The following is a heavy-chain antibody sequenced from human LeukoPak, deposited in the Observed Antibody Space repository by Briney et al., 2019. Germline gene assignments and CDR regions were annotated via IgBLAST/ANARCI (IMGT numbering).Heavy chain of an antibody. J-gene: IGHJ6*03. CDR1: GFTFDDYG. V-gene: IGHV3-20*04. D-gene: IGHD4-17*01. CDR2: INWNGGSK. Sequence: GGSLRLSCAASGFTFDDYGMSWVRQAPGQGLEWVSGINWNGGSKDYADSVKERFTISRDSAKNSLYLQMNSLRAEDTALYYCASGGYGDYGPTPGDGSYYCYYMDVWGKGTTVTVSS. CDR3: ASGGYGDYGPTPGDGSYYCYYMDV.